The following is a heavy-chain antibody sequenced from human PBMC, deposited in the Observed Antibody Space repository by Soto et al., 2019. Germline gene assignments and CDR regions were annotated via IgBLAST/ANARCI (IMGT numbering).Heavy chain of an antibody. CDR3: AKRRPPVG. Sequence: EVQLLESGGGLVQPGGSLRLSCAASGFTFSSYAMSWVRQAPGKGLEWVSGITGSGGSTYYADSVKGRFTISRDNSKNARAMHVDSLRAADTAVCYGAKRRPPVGWGPGTLVAVS. CDR1: GFTFSSYA. J-gene: IGHJ4*02. D-gene: IGHD6-6*01. CDR2: ITGSGGST. V-gene: IGHV3-23*01.